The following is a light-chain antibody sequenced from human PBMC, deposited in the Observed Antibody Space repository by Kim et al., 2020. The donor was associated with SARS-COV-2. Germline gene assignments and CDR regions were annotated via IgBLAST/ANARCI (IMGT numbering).Light chain of an antibody. J-gene: IGKJ1*01. CDR3: QQSHSTPRT. V-gene: IGKV1-39*01. CDR1: QSISSY. Sequence: ASVGDIVTITCRTSQSISSYLNWYQQKPGKAPKFLIYAASNLQSGVPSRFSGSGSGTDFTLTITSLQPEDFATYYCQQSHSTPRTFGQGTKVDIK. CDR2: AAS.